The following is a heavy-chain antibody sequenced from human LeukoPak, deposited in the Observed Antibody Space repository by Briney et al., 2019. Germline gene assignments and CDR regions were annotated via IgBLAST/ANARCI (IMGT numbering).Heavy chain of an antibody. D-gene: IGHD4-17*01. J-gene: IGHJ5*02. CDR2: ISAYNGNT. Sequence: ASVKVSCKASGYTFASYGISWVRQAPGQGLEWMGWISAYNGNTNYAQKLQGRVTMTTDTSTSTAYMELRSLRSDDTAVYYCARDLTDYGDDVNWFEPWGQGTLVTVSS. CDR1: GYTFASYG. CDR3: ARDLTDYGDDVNWFEP. V-gene: IGHV1-18*01.